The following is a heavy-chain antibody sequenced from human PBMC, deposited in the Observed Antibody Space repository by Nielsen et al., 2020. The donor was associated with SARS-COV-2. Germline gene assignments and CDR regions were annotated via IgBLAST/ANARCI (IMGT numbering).Heavy chain of an antibody. CDR1: GLIFGTYG. V-gene: IGHV3-33*01. J-gene: IGHJ4*02. CDR2: IWYEGSNE. Sequence: GGSLRLSCRASGLIFGTYGMHWVRQAPGKGLEWVAGIWYEGSNENYAESVKGRFTISIDNSNNTLFLQMDSLTADDTAVYFCARLSNFWSGYNDYWGQGTLVIVSS. CDR3: ARLSNFWSGYNDY. D-gene: IGHD3-3*01.